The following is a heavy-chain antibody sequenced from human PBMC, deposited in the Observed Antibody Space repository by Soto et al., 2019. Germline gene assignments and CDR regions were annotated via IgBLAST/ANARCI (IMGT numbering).Heavy chain of an antibody. Sequence: VQLVQSGAEVKKPGASVKVPCKSSGDSFNDYYLHWVRQAPGQGLEWMGWINPNSGVTKYAQKFQGWVTMTRDTSIRTVYMELSRLRSDDTAVYYCARESGGATATLDYYYFYMDVWGKGTTVTVSS. CDR2: INPNSGVT. D-gene: IGHD5-12*01. CDR1: GDSFNDYY. CDR3: ARESGGATATLDYYYFYMDV. J-gene: IGHJ6*03. V-gene: IGHV1-2*04.